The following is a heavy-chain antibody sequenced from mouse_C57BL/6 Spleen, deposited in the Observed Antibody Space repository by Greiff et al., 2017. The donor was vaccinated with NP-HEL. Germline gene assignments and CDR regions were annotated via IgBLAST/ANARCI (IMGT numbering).Heavy chain of an antibody. D-gene: IGHD1-1*01. V-gene: IGHV1-59*01. CDR1: GYTFTSYW. CDR3: ARAKFFITTVHWYFDV. CDR2: IDPSDSYT. J-gene: IGHJ1*03. Sequence: QVQLQQPGAELVRPGTSVKLSCKASGYTFTSYWMRWVKQRPGQGLEWIGVIDPSDSYTNYNQKFKGKATLTVDTSSSTAYMQLSSLTSEDSAVYYCARAKFFITTVHWYFDVWGTGTTVTVSS.